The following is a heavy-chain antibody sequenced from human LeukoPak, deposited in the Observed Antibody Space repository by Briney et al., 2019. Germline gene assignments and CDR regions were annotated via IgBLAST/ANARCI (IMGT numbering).Heavy chain of an antibody. CDR2: INHSGST. D-gene: IGHD5-24*01. Sequence: SETLSLTCAVYGGSFSGYYWSWIRQPPGKGLECIGEINHSGSTNYNPSLKSRVTISVDTSKNQFSLKLSSVTAADTAVYYCARGRYYFDYWGQGTLVTVSS. V-gene: IGHV4-34*01. CDR3: ARGRYYFDY. CDR1: GGSFSGYY. J-gene: IGHJ4*02.